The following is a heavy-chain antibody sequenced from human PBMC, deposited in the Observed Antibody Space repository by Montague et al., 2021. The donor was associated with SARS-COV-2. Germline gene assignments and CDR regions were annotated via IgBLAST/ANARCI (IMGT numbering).Heavy chain of an antibody. D-gene: IGHD3-16*02. V-gene: IGHV4-59*13. CDR3: ARSVVGGTYRHTRWFDP. J-gene: IGHJ5*02. CDR2: TYYSGVA. CDR1: GDSMRSSY. Sequence: SETLSLTCTVSGDSMRSSYWNWIRQPPGKGLEYICYTYYSGVANYNPSLRSRVTISLDTSKNQFSLNLRSVTAADTAVYYCARSVVGGTYRHTRWFDPWGQGTLVTVFS.